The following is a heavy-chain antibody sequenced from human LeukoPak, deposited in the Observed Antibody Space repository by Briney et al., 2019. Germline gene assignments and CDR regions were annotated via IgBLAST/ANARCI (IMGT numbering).Heavy chain of an antibody. V-gene: IGHV3-7*02. J-gene: IGHJ5*02. CDR1: GFTFSSNW. Sequence: GGSLRLSCVVSGFTFSSNWMSWVRQAPGKGLEWVGNIKEDGSVKYYVDSVKGRFTISRDNAENSLYLQMNSLRAEDTAVYYCASQSFGRFDPWGQGTRVTVSS. D-gene: IGHD3-16*01. CDR3: ASQSFGRFDP. CDR2: IKEDGSVK.